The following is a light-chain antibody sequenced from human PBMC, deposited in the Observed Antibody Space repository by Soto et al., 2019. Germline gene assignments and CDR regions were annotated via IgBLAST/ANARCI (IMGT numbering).Light chain of an antibody. V-gene: IGKV1-39*01. Sequence: DIQMTQSPSSLSASVGDRVTITCRASQSISNYLNWYQQKPGKAPKLLMYAASSLQSGVPSRFSGSGSGTEFTLSISSLQPEDFATYYCQQSYRTPRTCGQGTKVEIK. CDR2: AAS. J-gene: IGKJ1*01. CDR1: QSISNY. CDR3: QQSYRTPRT.